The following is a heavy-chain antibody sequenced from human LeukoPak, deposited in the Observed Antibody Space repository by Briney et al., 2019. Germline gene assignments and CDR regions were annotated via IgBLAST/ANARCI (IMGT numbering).Heavy chain of an antibody. J-gene: IGHJ3*02. CDR3: AREGRGDYGGGSAFDI. CDR1: GGSISSYY. Sequence: SETLSLTCTVSGGSISSYYWSWIRQPPGKGLEWIGYIYYSGSTNYNPSLKSRVTISVDTSKNQFSLKLSSVTAADTAVYYCAREGRGDYGGGSAFDIWGQGTMVTVSS. D-gene: IGHD4-17*01. CDR2: IYYSGST. V-gene: IGHV4-59*01.